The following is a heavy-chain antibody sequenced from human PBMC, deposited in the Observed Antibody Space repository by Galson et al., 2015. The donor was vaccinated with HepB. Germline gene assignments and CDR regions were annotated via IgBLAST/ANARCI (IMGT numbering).Heavy chain of an antibody. CDR3: ARDPITMIVNWFDP. CDR1: GGSITRSSYY. Sequence: TLSLTCTVSGGSITRSSYYWGWIRQPPGKGLEWIGSISSSGGSTYHHPSLKSRVTISVDTSKNQFSLKLSSVTVADTAVYYCARDPITMIVNWFDPWGQGTLVTVSS. CDR2: ISSSGGST. V-gene: IGHV4-39*07. D-gene: IGHD3-22*01. J-gene: IGHJ5*02.